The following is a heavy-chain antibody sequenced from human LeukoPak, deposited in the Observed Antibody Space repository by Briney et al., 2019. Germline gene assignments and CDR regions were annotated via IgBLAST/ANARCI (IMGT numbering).Heavy chain of an antibody. D-gene: IGHD2-15*01. CDR3: ARDPLGYCSGGSCYGYYYYGMDV. Sequence: ASVKVSCKASGYTFTGYYMHWVRQAPGQGLEWMGWINPTSGDTNYAQKFQGRVTMTRDTSISTAYMELSRLRSDDTAVYYCARDPLGYCSGGSCYGYYYYGMDVWGQGTTVTVSS. CDR2: INPTSGDT. J-gene: IGHJ6*02. CDR1: GYTFTGYY. V-gene: IGHV1-2*02.